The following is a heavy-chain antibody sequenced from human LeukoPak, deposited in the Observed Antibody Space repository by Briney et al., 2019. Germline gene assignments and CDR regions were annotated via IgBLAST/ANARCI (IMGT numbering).Heavy chain of an antibody. CDR2: IYPGDSDS. D-gene: IGHD1-26*01. CDR1: GSTFTSYW. Sequence: GASLKISCKGSGSTFTSYWIGWVRQMPGKGLEWMGIIYPGDSDSRYSPSFQGQVTISVDKSISTAYLQWSSLKASDTAMYYCARHQEVGAAGYLDVWGKGTTVTVSS. V-gene: IGHV5-51*01. J-gene: IGHJ6*03. CDR3: ARHQEVGAAGYLDV.